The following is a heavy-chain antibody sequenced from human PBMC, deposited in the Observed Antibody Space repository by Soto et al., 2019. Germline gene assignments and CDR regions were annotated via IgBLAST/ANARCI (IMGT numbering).Heavy chain of an antibody. CDR3: AKPYSNSWYYFHY. D-gene: IGHD6-13*01. CDR1: GFTFSTYA. CDR2: ITGSGGTT. J-gene: IGHJ4*02. Sequence: VGSLRLSCAASGFTFSTYAMSWVRQAPGKGLEWVSAITGSGGTTYYADSVKGRFTISRDNSKNTLYLQMNSLRAEDTALYYCAKPYSNSWYYFHYWGQGTLVTVS. V-gene: IGHV3-23*01.